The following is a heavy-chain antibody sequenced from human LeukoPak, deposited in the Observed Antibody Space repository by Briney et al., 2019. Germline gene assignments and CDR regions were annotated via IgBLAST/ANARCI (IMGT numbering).Heavy chain of an antibody. D-gene: IGHD3-3*01. CDR3: TKYDYDFWSGPHWFDP. Sequence: SETLSLTCTVSGGSISSYYWSWIRQPPGKGLEWIGEINHSGSTNYNPSLKSRVTISVDTSKNQFSLKLSSVTAADTAVYYCTKYDYDFWSGPHWFDPWGQGTLVTVSS. V-gene: IGHV4-34*01. CDR2: INHSGST. CDR1: GGSISSYY. J-gene: IGHJ5*02.